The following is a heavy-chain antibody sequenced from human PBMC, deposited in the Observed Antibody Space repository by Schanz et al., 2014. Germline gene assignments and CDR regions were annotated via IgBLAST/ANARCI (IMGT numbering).Heavy chain of an antibody. CDR3: AKSYDTSGYSGFDY. D-gene: IGHD3-22*01. J-gene: IGHJ4*02. Sequence: QVQLVESGGGLVKPEGSLRLSCAASGFTFSDHYMSWIRQAPGKGLEWVSYISSSGNNIYYADSVKGRFTISRDNSKNTLYLQMNSLRTEDTAVYFCAKSYDTSGYSGFDYWGQGTLVTVSS. CDR2: ISSSGNNI. CDR1: GFTFSDHY. V-gene: IGHV3-11*04.